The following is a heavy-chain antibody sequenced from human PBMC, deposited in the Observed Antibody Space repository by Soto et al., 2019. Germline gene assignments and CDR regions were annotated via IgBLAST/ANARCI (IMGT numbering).Heavy chain of an antibody. CDR2: IYHSGST. Sequence: QLQLQESGSGLVKPSQTLSLTCAVSGGSISSGGYSWSWIRQPPGKGLEWIGYIYHSGSTYYNPSLKIRVNISVDRSKNQFSLKXSSVTAADTAVYYCARGGDYYDSSGYYYYAFDIWGQGTMVTVSS. CDR1: GGSISSGGYS. J-gene: IGHJ3*02. D-gene: IGHD3-22*01. V-gene: IGHV4-30-2*01. CDR3: ARGGDYYDSSGYYYYAFDI.